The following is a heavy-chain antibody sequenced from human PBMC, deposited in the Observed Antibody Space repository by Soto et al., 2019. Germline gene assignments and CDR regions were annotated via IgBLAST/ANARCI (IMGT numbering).Heavy chain of an antibody. D-gene: IGHD2-8*01. Sequence: ASVKVSRKVSVYTFTGYYVHWVRHAPGQRLEWMGWMNPNSGNTGYAQQFQGRVTMTRNTSISTAYMELRSLRSEDTAVYYCARGPLIVLMVYASDDAFDIWGQGTMVTVSS. V-gene: IGHV1-8*02. CDR1: VYTFTGYY. CDR3: ARGPLIVLMVYASDDAFDI. CDR2: MNPNSGNT. J-gene: IGHJ3*02.